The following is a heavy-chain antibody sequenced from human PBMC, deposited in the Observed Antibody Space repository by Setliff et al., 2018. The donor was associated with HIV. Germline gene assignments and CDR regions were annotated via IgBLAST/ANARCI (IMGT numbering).Heavy chain of an antibody. V-gene: IGHV1-18*01. CDR2: INTHSGYT. J-gene: IGHJ4*02. Sequence: RASVKVSCKASGYTFNNYGISWVRQAPGQGLEWMGWINTHSGYTNYAQNVQGRATVTMDTSTSTAYMELRSLKSDDTAVYYCARGKTWLRFLDYWGQGTLVTVSS. CDR1: GYTFNNYG. D-gene: IGHD5-12*01. CDR3: ARGKTWLRFLDY.